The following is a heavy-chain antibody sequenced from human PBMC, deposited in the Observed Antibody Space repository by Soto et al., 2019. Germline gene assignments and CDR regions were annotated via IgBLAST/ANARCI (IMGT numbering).Heavy chain of an antibody. D-gene: IGHD6-6*01. CDR1: GYTLTELS. CDR3: ATAMRGSSPDAFDI. CDR2: FDPEDGET. V-gene: IGHV1-24*01. J-gene: IGHJ3*02. Sequence: ASVKVSCKVSGYTLTELSMHWVRQAPGKGLEWMGGFDPEDGETIYAQKFQGRVTMTEDTSTDTAYMELSSLRSEDTAVYYCATAMRGSSPDAFDIWGQGTMVTVSS.